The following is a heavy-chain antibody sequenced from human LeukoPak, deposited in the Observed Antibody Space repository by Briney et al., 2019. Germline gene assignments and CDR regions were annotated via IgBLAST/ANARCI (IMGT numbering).Heavy chain of an antibody. D-gene: IGHD2-15*01. CDR1: GFTFSSYA. J-gene: IGHJ6*04. Sequence: GGSLRLSCAASGFTFSSYAMHWVRQAPGKGLEWVAVIAYDGSNEFYADSVKGRFTISRDSSKNTLYLQMNSLRAEDTGVYYCARYSYSMDVWGKGTTVTVSS. CDR2: IAYDGSNE. V-gene: IGHV3-30*04. CDR3: ARYSYSMDV.